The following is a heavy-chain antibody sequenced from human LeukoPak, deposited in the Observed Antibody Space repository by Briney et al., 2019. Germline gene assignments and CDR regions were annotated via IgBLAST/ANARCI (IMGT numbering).Heavy chain of an antibody. CDR1: GGSISSGGYS. J-gene: IGHJ3*02. CDR3: AREAGGYYYDSSDI. D-gene: IGHD3-22*01. Sequence: SETLSLTCTVSGGSISSGGYSWSWLRQHPGKGLEWIGYIYYSGSTYYNPSLKSRVTISVDTSKNQFSLKLSSVTAADTAVYYCAREAGGYYYDSSDIWGQGTMVTVSS. V-gene: IGHV4-31*03. CDR2: IYYSGST.